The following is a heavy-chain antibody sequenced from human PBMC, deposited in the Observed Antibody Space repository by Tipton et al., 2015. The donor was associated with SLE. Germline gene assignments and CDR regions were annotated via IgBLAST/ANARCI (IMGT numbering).Heavy chain of an antibody. J-gene: IGHJ4*02. Sequence: TLSLTCTVSGFSISSYYWGCLRQPPGKGLEWLGTIYHSGTTYYNPSLKSRLTLSIDTSKNQFSLKLSSVTAADTAVYYCVRLELPATKADYWGPGTLVTVSS. V-gene: IGHV4-38-2*02. CDR1: GFSISSYY. CDR3: VRLELPATKADY. D-gene: IGHD5-24*01. CDR2: IYHSGTT.